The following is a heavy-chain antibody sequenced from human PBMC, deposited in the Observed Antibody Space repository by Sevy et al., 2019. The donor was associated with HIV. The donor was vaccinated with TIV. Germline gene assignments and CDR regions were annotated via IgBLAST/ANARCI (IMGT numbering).Heavy chain of an antibody. J-gene: IGHJ4*02. D-gene: IGHD3-10*01. CDR3: AKAGAFGPHYFDY. CDR2: IRGSGGST. Sequence: GGSLRLSCAASGFTFSSYAMSWVRQAPGKGLEWVSAIRGSGGSTYYADSVKGRFTISRDNSKNTLYLQMNSLRAEDTAVYYCAKAGAFGPHYFDYWGQGTLVTVSS. CDR1: GFTFSSYA. V-gene: IGHV3-23*01.